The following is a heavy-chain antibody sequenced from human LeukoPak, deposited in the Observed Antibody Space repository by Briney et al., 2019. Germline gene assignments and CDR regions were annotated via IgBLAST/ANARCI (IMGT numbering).Heavy chain of an antibody. CDR3: ARAYCSSTSCRVYYYGMDV. Sequence: GGSLRLSCAASGFTFSSYSMNWVRQAPGKGLEWVSSISSSSSYIYYADSVKGRFTISRDNAKNSLYLQMNSLRAEDTAVYYCARAYCSSTSCRVYYYGMDVWGQGTTVTVSS. D-gene: IGHD2-2*01. J-gene: IGHJ6*02. V-gene: IGHV3-21*01. CDR2: ISSSSSYI. CDR1: GFTFSSYS.